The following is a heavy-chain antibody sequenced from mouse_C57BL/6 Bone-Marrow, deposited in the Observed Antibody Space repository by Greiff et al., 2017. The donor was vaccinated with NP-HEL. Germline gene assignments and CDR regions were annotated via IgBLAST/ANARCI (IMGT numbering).Heavy chain of an antibody. J-gene: IGHJ2*01. Sequence: QVHVKQPGAELVKPGASVKMSCKASGYTFTSYWMTWVKQRPGQGLEWIGDIYPGSGSTNYNEKFKSKATLTVDTSSSTTYMQLSSLTSEDSAVYYCERWLLGLDYWGQGTTLTVSA. D-gene: IGHD2-3*01. V-gene: IGHV1-55*01. CDR1: GYTFTSYW. CDR2: IYPGSGST. CDR3: ERWLLGLDY.